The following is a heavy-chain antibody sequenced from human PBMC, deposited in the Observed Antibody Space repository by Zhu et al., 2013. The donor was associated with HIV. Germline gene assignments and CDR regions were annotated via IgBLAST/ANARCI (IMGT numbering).Heavy chain of an antibody. CDR2: ISHSGST. D-gene: IGHD1-26*01. CDR3: ARIVSSEEPHTDH. CDR1: GGSISSSNW. J-gene: IGHJ4*02. Sequence: QVQLQESGPGLMKPSGTLSLTCTVSGGSISSSNWWSWVRQSPVRGLEWIGEISHSGSTNYNPSLKSRVTISLDKSKNQLSLKLNSVTAADTAVYYCARIVSSEEPHTDHWGQGNPWSTVSS. V-gene: IGHV4-4*02.